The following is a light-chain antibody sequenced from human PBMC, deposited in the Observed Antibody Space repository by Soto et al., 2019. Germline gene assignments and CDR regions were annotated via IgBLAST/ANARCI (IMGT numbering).Light chain of an antibody. CDR3: LQEYTYPLT. CDR2: AAS. J-gene: IGKJ4*01. CDR1: QGIRND. V-gene: IGKV1-6*01. Sequence: AIPVTQSPSSLSASVGDRVTITCRASQGIRNDLGWFQQRPGKAPHLLIYAASYLQSGVPSRFSGSGYGTDFTLTISSLQPEDFATYYCLQEYTYPLTFGGGTRVEIK.